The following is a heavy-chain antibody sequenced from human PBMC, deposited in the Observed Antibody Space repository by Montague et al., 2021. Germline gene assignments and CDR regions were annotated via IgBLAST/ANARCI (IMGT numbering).Heavy chain of an antibody. D-gene: IGHD2-15*01. V-gene: IGHV4-39*01. J-gene: IGHJ5*02. CDR2: LYYNATT. CDR1: GGSFSSACYY. Sequence: SETLSLTCTVSGGSFSSACYYWSWLRPPPGQGLELIGVLYYNATTYHNPSLKSRVTVSMDTSKNQFSLKLSSVTAADTAVYYCARSLYCRGGSGYSGFDPWGQGTLVTASS. CDR3: ARSLYCRGGSGYSGFDP.